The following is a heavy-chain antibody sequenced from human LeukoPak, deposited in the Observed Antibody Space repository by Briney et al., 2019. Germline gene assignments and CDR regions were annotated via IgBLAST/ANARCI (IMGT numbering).Heavy chain of an antibody. V-gene: IGHV3-15*01. CDR3: TTGRTGYQDHYYYYGMDV. CDR2: IKSKTDGGTT. J-gene: IGHJ6*02. D-gene: IGHD3-9*01. Sequence: GGSLRLSCAASGFTFSNAWMSWVRQAPGKGLEWVGRIKSKTDGGTTDYAAPVKGRFTISRDDSKNTLYLQMNSLKTEDTAVYYCTTGRTGYQDHYYYYGMDVWGQGTTVTVSS. CDR1: GFTFSNAW.